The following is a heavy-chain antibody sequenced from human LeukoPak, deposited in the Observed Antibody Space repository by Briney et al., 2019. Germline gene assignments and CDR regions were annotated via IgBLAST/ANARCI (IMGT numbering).Heavy chain of an antibody. CDR1: GFTFSSYW. CDR2: INSDGSST. D-gene: IGHD3-3*01. CDR3: ARDGITIFGVVSEHYMDV. V-gene: IGHV3-74*01. Sequence: GGSLRLSCAASGFTFSSYWMHWVRQAPGKGLVWVSRINSDGSSTSYADSVKGRFTISRDNAKNTLYLQMNSLRAEDTAVYYCARDGITIFGVVSEHYMDVWGKGTTVTVSS. J-gene: IGHJ6*03.